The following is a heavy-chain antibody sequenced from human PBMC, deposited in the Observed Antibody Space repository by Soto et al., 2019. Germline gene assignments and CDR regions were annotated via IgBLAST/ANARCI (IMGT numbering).Heavy chain of an antibody. J-gene: IGHJ4*02. V-gene: IGHV4-59*01. CDR3: ARGDYDFWSGYKDRYYFDY. Sequence: LSLTCTVSGGSISSYYWSWIRQPPGKGLEWIGYIYYSGSTNYNPSLRSRVTISVDTSKNQFSLKLSSVTAADTAVYYCARGDYDFWSGYKDRYYFDYWGQGTLVTVSS. D-gene: IGHD3-3*01. CDR2: IYYSGST. CDR1: GGSISSYY.